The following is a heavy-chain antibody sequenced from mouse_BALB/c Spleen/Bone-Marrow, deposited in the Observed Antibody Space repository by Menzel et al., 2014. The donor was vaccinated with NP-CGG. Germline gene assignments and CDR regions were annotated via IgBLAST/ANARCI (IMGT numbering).Heavy chain of an antibody. CDR1: GFTFSSYT. Sequence: EVHLVESGGGLVKPGGSLKLSCAASGFTFSSYTMSWVRQTPEKRLEWVATISSGGGNTYYPDSVKGRFTISRDNAKNNLYLQMSSLRSEDTALYYCARYGSGTFAYWGQGTLVTVSA. CDR2: ISSGGGNT. CDR3: ARYGSGTFAY. D-gene: IGHD3-1*01. V-gene: IGHV5-9*03. J-gene: IGHJ3*01.